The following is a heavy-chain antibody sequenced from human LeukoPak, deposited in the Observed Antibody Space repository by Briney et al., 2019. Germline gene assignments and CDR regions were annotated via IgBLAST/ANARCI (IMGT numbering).Heavy chain of an antibody. D-gene: IGHD3-22*01. CDR3: SREHYDSGGYTDRAAFDI. Sequence: GESLTLSCAASGFTFSSYTMNWGRQAPRKGLEWVSSMSSRSNYIYYADSLKSRLTISRDDANNTLYLQMNSLRAEDTAVYYCSREHYDSGGYTDRAAFDIWGQGTMVTVSS. CDR2: MSSRSNYI. CDR1: GFTFSSYT. J-gene: IGHJ3*02. V-gene: IGHV3-21*01.